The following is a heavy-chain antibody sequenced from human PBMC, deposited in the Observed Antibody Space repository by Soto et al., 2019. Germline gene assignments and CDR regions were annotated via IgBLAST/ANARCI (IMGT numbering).Heavy chain of an antibody. J-gene: IGHJ4*02. V-gene: IGHV3-33*03. Sequence: QVQLVESGGGVVQPGRSLRLSCVVSGFNFSKYGMHWVRQAPGKGLEWVAVIWLDGDKKYYSDFVKGRFTIYRDNSKNTLDLQMNRLRADDTAVYYCANGCSNTKCRFDYWGQGTLVTVSS. CDR2: IWLDGDKK. CDR3: ANGCSNTKCRFDY. D-gene: IGHD2-2*01. CDR1: GFNFSKYG.